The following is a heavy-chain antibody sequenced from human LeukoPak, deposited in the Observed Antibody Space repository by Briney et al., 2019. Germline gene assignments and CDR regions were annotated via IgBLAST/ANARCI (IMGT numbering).Heavy chain of an antibody. CDR3: ARDRNSGSYYGYYYYYMDV. CDR2: ISSNGGST. V-gene: IGHV3-64*01. J-gene: IGHJ6*03. Sequence: GSLRLSCAASGFTFSSYAMHWVRQAPGKGLEYVSAISSNGGSTYYANSVKGRFTISRDNSKNTLYLQMGSLRAEDMAVYYCARDRNSGSYYGYYYYYMDVWGKGTTVTVSS. CDR1: GFTFSSYA. D-gene: IGHD1-26*01.